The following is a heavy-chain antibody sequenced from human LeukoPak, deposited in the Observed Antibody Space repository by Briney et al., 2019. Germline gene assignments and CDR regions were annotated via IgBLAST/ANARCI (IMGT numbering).Heavy chain of an antibody. J-gene: IGHJ6*02. D-gene: IGHD3-3*01. V-gene: IGHV3-53*01. CDR1: GFTVSSNY. Sequence: GGSLRLSCAASGFTVSSNYMGWVRRAPGRGLEWVSVFYSGGSTYSAAPVKGRFTISTDNSKNTLYLQMTSLRAEDTAVYYCARFTYYDFWSGYLAFSRYGMDVWGQGTTVTVSS. CDR3: ARFTYYDFWSGYLAFSRYGMDV. CDR2: FYSGGST.